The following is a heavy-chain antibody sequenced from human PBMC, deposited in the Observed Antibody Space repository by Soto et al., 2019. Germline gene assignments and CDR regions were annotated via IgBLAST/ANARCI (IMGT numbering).Heavy chain of an antibody. CDR3: AKDRRITMVRGVIMPFDY. D-gene: IGHD3-10*01. CDR2: ISGSGGST. Sequence: GGSLRLSCAASGFTFSSYAMSWVRQAPVKGLEWVSAISGSGGSTYYADSVKGRFTISRDNSKNTLYLQMNSLRADDTAVYYCAKDRRITMVRGVIMPFDYWGQGT. CDR1: GFTFSSYA. J-gene: IGHJ4*02. V-gene: IGHV3-23*01.